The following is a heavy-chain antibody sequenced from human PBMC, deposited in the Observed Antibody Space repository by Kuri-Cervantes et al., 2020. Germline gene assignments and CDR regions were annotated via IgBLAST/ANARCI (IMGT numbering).Heavy chain of an antibody. D-gene: IGHD6-19*01. J-gene: IGHJ4*02. CDR1: GFTFNSYS. CDR2: ISSSSSYI. Sequence: GESLKISCAASGFTFNSYSMNWVRQAPGKGLEWVSSISSSSSYIYYADSVKGRFTISRDNAKNSLYLQMTSLRAEDTAVYYCATDWRYDSGWCEGEFDYWGQGTLVTVSS. CDR3: ATDWRYDSGWCEGEFDY. V-gene: IGHV3-21*01.